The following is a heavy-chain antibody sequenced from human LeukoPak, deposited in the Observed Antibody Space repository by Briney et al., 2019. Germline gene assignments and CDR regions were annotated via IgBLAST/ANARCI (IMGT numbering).Heavy chain of an antibody. CDR3: ASDYFDY. CDR2: IYYSGST. CDR1: GGSISSSSYY. V-gene: IGHV4-39*07. Sequence: SETLSLTCTVSGGSISSSSYYWGWIRQSPGKGLEWIGNIYYSGSTYYNPSLKSRVTISVDTSKNQFSLKLSSVTAADTAVYYCASDYFDYWGQGTLVTVSS. J-gene: IGHJ4*02.